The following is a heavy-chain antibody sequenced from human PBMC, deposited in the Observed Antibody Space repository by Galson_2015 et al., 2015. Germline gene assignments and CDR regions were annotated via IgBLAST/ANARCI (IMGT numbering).Heavy chain of an antibody. CDR1: GFTFSTYG. CDR2: IWYDGSNK. CDR3: ARAKVETAMVDAFDI. J-gene: IGHJ3*02. D-gene: IGHD5-18*01. Sequence: SLRLSCAASGFTFSTYGMHWVRQAPGKGLEWVAVIWYDGSNKFYADSVKGRFTISRDNSKNTLYVQMNSLKAEDTAVYYCARAKVETAMVDAFDIWGQGTMDTVSS. V-gene: IGHV3-33*01.